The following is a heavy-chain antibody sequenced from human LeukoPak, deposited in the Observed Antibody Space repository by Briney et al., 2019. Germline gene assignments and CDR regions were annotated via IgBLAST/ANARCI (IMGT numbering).Heavy chain of an antibody. CDR3: ARDGTAAGLYFDL. J-gene: IGHJ4*01. CDR1: GFTFSSYW. CDR2: IRQDGGEK. Sequence: GGSLRLSCAVSGFTFSSYWMNWVRQAPGKGLEWVASIRQDGGEKSYVDSVKGRFTISRDNTKKSLYLQMSSLRAEDTAVYYCARDGTAAGLYFDLWGQGTLVTVSS. V-gene: IGHV3-7*01. D-gene: IGHD6-13*01.